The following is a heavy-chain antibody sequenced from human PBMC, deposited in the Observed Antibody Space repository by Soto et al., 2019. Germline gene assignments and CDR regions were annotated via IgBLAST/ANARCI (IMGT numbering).Heavy chain of an antibody. Sequence: GGSLRLSCAASGFTFSSYAMHWVRQAPGKGLEWVAVISYDGSNKYYADSVKGRFTISRVNSKNTLYRQMNSLRAEDTAVYYCARDLSALLEHVLKTPSDYYYYYGMDVWGQGTTVTVSS. J-gene: IGHJ6*02. CDR1: GFTFSSYA. CDR2: ISYDGSNK. CDR3: ARDLSALLEHVLKTPSDYYYYYGMDV. D-gene: IGHD1-1*01. V-gene: IGHV3-30-3*01.